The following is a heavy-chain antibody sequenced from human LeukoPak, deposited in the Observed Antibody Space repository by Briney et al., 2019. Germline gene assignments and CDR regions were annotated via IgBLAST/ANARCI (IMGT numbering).Heavy chain of an antibody. D-gene: IGHD2-15*01. CDR1: GFTFSSYA. CDR3: AKNPDIVVVVAALGMDV. V-gene: IGHV3-23*01. J-gene: IGHJ6*02. CDR2: ISGSGGST. Sequence: PGGSLRLSCAASGFTFSSYAMSWVRQAPGKGLEWVSAISGSGGSTYYADSVKGQFTISRDNSKNTLYLQMNSLRAEDTAVYYCAKNPDIVVVVAALGMDVWGQGTTVTVSS.